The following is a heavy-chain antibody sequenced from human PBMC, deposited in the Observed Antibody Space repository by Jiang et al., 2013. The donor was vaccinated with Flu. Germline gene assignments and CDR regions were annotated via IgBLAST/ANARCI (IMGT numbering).Heavy chain of an antibody. D-gene: IGHD5-12*01. J-gene: IGHJ4*02. CDR2: ISFDGRNK. Sequence: VQLVESGGGVVQPGRSLSLSCEASGFTFSNYAMHWVRQAPGKGLEWVALISFDGRNKYHADSVKGRFTISRDNSKNTLYLQMNSLRAEDTAVYHCARDTGYESIGYIPGHWGQGNPGHRLL. CDR1: GFTFSNYA. CDR3: ARDTGYESIGYIPGH. V-gene: IGHV3-30*04.